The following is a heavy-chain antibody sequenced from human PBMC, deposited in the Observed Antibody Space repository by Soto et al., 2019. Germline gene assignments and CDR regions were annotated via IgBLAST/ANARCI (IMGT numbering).Heavy chain of an antibody. CDR2: IYYSGST. J-gene: IGHJ4*02. Sequence: PSETLSLTCTVSGGSISSSSYYWGWIRQPPGKGLEWIGSIYYSGSTYYNPSLKSRVTISVDTSKNQFSLKLSSVTAADTAVYYSARKPPATISLSFDYWGQGTLVTVS. V-gene: IGHV4-39*01. CDR3: ARKPPATISLSFDY. CDR1: GGSISSSSYY.